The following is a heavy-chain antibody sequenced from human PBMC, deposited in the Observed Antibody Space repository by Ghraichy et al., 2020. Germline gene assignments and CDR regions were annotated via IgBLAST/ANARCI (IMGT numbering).Heavy chain of an antibody. CDR3: ARELLENYGSGSELDY. D-gene: IGHD3-10*01. CDR2: IWYDGSNK. V-gene: IGHV3-33*01. CDR1: GFTFSSYG. J-gene: IGHJ4*02. Sequence: GGSLRLSCAASGFTFSSYGMHWVRQAPGKGLEWVAVIWYDGSNKYYADSVKGRFTISRDNSKNTLYLQMNSLRAEDTAVYYCARELLENYGSGSELDYWGQGTLVTVSS.